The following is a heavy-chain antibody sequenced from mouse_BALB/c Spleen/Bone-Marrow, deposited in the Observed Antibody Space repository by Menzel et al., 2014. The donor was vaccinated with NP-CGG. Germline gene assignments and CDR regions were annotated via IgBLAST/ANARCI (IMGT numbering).Heavy chain of an antibody. Sequence: EVMLVESGGGLVQPGGSLKLSCAASGFDFSRYWMSWVRQAPGKGLEWIGEVNPDSSAINYTPSLKDKFIISRDNAKNTLYLQMSKVRSEDTALYYCASLYYYGYFDVWGAGTTGTVSS. CDR1: GFDFSRYW. J-gene: IGHJ1*01. CDR2: VNPDSSAI. CDR3: ASLYYYGYFDV. D-gene: IGHD1-1*01. V-gene: IGHV4-1*02.